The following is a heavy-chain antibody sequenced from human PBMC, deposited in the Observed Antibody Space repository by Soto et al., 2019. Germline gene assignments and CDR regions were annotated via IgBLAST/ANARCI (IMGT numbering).Heavy chain of an antibody. D-gene: IGHD3-3*01. CDR1: GGSISSGDYY. Sequence: PSETLSLTCTVSGGSISSGDYYWSWIRQPPGKGLEWIGYIYYSGSTYYNPSLKSRVTISVDTSKNQSSLKLSSVTAADTAVYYCAREVITIFGVVINGIHDAFDIWGQGTMVTV. J-gene: IGHJ3*02. V-gene: IGHV4-30-4*01. CDR3: AREVITIFGVVINGIHDAFDI. CDR2: IYYSGST.